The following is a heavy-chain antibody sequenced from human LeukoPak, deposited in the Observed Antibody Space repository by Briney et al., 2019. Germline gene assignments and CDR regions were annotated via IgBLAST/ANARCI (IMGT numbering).Heavy chain of an antibody. V-gene: IGHV3-30*07. J-gene: IGHJ4*02. D-gene: IGHD6-13*01. Sequence: GGSLRLSCEASGFTFSHYALHWVRQSPGKGLEWVALISYDGSNIQYADSVKGRFTISRDNSKNTLYLQMNSLRAEDTAVYYCATGSVRYSASWYSQEGDYWGQGTLVTVSS. CDR3: ATGSVRYSASWYSQEGDY. CDR1: GFTFSHYA. CDR2: ISYDGSNI.